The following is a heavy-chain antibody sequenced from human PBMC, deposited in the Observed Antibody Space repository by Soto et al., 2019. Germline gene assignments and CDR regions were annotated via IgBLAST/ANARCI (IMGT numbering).Heavy chain of an antibody. CDR1: GFTVSNKC. CDR2: IQSGGPT. V-gene: IGHV3-66*01. CDR3: VRDDVLCDGGRCYGVALDV. J-gene: IGHJ6*04. Sequence: PGGSLRLSCAASGFTVSNKCMSWVRQAPGKGLEWVSLIQSGGPTYYADSVKGRFTISRDTSENTVHLQMDSLRAEDTAVYYCVRDDVLCDGGRCYGVALDVWGKGTTVTVSS. D-gene: IGHD2-15*01.